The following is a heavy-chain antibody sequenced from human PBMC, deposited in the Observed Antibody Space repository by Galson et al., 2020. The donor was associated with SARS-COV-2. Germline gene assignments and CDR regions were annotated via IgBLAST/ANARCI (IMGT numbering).Heavy chain of an antibody. CDR3: ARVPGTDYGDQSYYYYYGMDV. CDR2: ISAYNGNT. CDR1: GYTFTSHG. Sequence: ASVKVSCKASGYTFTSHGISWVRQAPGQGLEWMGWISAYNGNTTYAQKLQGRVTMTTDTATSTAYMELRSLRSDDTAVYYCARVPGTDYGDQSYYYYYGMDVWGQGTTVTVSS. J-gene: IGHJ6*02. D-gene: IGHD4-17*01. V-gene: IGHV1-18*04.